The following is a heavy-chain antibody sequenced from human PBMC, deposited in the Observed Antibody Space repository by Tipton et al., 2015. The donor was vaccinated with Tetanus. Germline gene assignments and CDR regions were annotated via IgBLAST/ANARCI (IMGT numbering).Heavy chain of an antibody. Sequence: TLSLTCSVSGDSIRSEDYYWGWIRQSPGKGLEWLGYIYYSGSTHNNPSLKSRVSISLNASKNQFSLSLNSVTAAHSATYYCARLTCSSPSCYYYYYYYVAVWGTGTAVAVSS. CDR1: GDSIRSEDYY. V-gene: IGHV4-30-4*01. D-gene: IGHD2-2*01. CDR2: IYYSGST. CDR3: ARLTCSSPSCYYYYYYYVAV. J-gene: IGHJ6*03.